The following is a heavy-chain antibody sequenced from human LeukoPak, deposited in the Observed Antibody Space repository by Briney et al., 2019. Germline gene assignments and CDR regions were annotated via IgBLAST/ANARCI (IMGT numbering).Heavy chain of an antibody. CDR2: ISYDGSNK. J-gene: IGHJ4*02. D-gene: IGHD5-18*01. V-gene: IGHV3-30*18. CDR3: AKGQFTAMVTASDY. CDR1: GFTFSSYG. Sequence: GGSLRLPCAASGFTFSSYGMHWVRQAPGKGLEWVAVISYDGSNKYYADSVKGRFTISRDNSKNTLYLQMNSLRAEDTAVYYCAKGQFTAMVTASDYWGQGTLVTVSS.